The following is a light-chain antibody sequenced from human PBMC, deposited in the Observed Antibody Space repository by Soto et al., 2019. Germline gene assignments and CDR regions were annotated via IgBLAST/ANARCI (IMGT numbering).Light chain of an antibody. Sequence: EIVLTQSPATLSLSPGERATLSCRASQTVRGLLAWYQQKPGQAPRVLIHDASNRATGIPARFSGSGSGTDYTLTISSLEPEDFAVYYCQQRSAWPLTFGGGTKVEIK. CDR1: QTVRGL. V-gene: IGKV3-11*01. CDR2: DAS. J-gene: IGKJ4*01. CDR3: QQRSAWPLT.